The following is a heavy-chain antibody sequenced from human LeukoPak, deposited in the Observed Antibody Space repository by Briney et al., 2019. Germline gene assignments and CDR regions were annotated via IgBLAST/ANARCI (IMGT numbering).Heavy chain of an antibody. Sequence: GGSLRLSCAASGFTFSSYAMSWVRQAPGKGLEWVSAISGSGGSTYYADSVKGRFTISRDNSKNTLYLQMNSLRAKDTAVYYCAVRRRSSGSYYFDYWGQRTLVTVSS. CDR3: AVRRRSSGSYYFDY. D-gene: IGHD1-26*01. J-gene: IGHJ4*02. V-gene: IGHV3-23*01. CDR1: GFTFSSYA. CDR2: ISGSGGST.